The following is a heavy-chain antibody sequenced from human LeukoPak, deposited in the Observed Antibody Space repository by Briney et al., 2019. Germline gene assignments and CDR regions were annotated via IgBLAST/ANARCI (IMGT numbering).Heavy chain of an antibody. J-gene: IGHJ6*02. D-gene: IGHD2-2*02. CDR2: MNPNSGNT. CDR1: GYTFTSYD. V-gene: IGHV1-8*01. CDR3: ARGGVVPAAIAYYGMDV. Sequence: ASVKVSCKASGYTFTSYDINWVRQATGQGLEWMGWMNPNSGNTGYAQKFQGRVTMTRNTPISTAYMELSSLRSEDTAVYYCARGGVVPAAIAYYGMDVWGQGTTVTVSS.